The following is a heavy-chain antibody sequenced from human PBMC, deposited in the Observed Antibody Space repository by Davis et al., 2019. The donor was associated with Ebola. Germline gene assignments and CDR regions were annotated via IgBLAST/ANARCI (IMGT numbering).Heavy chain of an antibody. Sequence: ASVKVSCKASGYTFTSYAMNWVRQAPGQGLEWMGWINTNTGNPTYAQGFTGRFVFSLDTSVSTAYLQISSLKAEDTAVYYCARGVTMVRGALLANWFDPWGQGTLVTVSS. CDR1: GYTFTSYA. D-gene: IGHD3-10*01. J-gene: IGHJ5*02. CDR3: ARGVTMVRGALLANWFDP. V-gene: IGHV7-4-1*02. CDR2: INTNTGNP.